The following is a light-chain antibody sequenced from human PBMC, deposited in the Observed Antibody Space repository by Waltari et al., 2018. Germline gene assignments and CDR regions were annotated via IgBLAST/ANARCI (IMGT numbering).Light chain of an antibody. V-gene: IGLV7-46*01. J-gene: IGLJ3*02. CDR2: DTS. CDR3: LLYYNGVRV. Sequence: QAVVTQEPSLTVSPGGTVTLTCGSSTGAVTSGHFPYWFQQKPGQAPRTLIYDTSNKHSWTPARFSVSLLGGKAALTLAGVQPEDEAEYYCLLYYNGVRVFGGGTKLTVL. CDR1: TGAVTSGHF.